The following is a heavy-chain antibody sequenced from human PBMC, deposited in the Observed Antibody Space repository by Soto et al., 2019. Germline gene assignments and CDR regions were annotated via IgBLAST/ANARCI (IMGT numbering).Heavy chain of an antibody. CDR3: ARGVAYDILTGYPTYYYYYGMDV. V-gene: IGHV4-31*03. Sequence: QVQLQESGPGLVKPSQTLSLTCTVSGGSISSGGYYWSWIRQHPGKGLEWIGYIYYSGSTYYNPSLKSRVTISVDTSKNQCALKLSSVTAADTAVYYCARGVAYDILTGYPTYYYYYGMDVWGQGTTVTVSS. CDR2: IYYSGST. CDR1: GGSISSGGYY. J-gene: IGHJ6*02. D-gene: IGHD3-9*01.